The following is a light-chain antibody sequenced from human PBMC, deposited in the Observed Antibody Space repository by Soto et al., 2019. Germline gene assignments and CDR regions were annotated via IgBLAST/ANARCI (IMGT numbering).Light chain of an antibody. CDR3: QSYDSSLSGSV. J-gene: IGLJ2*01. V-gene: IGLV1-40*01. CDR2: ANN. CDR1: GAGYD. Sequence: QLVLTQPPSVSGAPGQRVTISCTGIGAGYDVHWHQQLPGTAPKLLIYANNNRPSGVPDRFSGSKSGTSASLAITGLQAEDEADYYCQSYDSSLSGSVFGGGTKLTVL.